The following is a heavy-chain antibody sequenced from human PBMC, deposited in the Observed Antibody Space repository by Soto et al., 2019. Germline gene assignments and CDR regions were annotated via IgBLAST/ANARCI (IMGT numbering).Heavy chain of an antibody. V-gene: IGHV1-8*01. CDR3: ARVGRVIFGVATYYYYYYMDV. D-gene: IGHD3-3*01. J-gene: IGHJ6*03. CDR1: GYTFTSYD. CDR2: MNPNSGNT. Sequence: ASVKVSCKASGYTFTSYDINWVRQATGQGLEWMGRMNPNSGNTGYAQKFQGRVTMTRSTSISTAYMELSSLRSEDTAVYYCARVGRVIFGVATYYYYYYMDVWGKGTTVTVSS.